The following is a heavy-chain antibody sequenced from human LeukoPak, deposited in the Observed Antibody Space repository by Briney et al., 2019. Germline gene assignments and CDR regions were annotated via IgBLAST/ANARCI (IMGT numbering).Heavy chain of an antibody. V-gene: IGHV1-69*05. CDR2: IIPIFGTA. Sequence: ASVKVSCKASGGTFSSYAISWVRQAPGQGLEWMGRIIPIFGTANYAQKFQGRVTITTDESTSTAYMELSSLRSENRAVYYCARDLQLGSYFDYSGQATLVSVSP. CDR1: GGTFSSYA. CDR3: ARDLQLGSYFDY. J-gene: IGHJ4*02. D-gene: IGHD1-26*01.